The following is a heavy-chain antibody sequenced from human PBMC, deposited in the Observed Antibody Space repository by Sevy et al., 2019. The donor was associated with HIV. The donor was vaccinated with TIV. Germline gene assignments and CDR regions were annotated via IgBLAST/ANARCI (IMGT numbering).Heavy chain of an antibody. CDR1: DGSMTNNNYY. CDR2: VHYGGST. CDR3: ARNNSGHSFDF. J-gene: IGHJ4*01. V-gene: IGHV4-39*01. D-gene: IGHD6-19*01. Sequence: SETLSLTCSVSDGSMTNNNYYWAWIRRPPGNGLEWIGSVHYGGSTHYNPSFWGRVSISVDTSKRVVSLDLSSVTSADTAVYFCARNNSGHSFDFWGHGILVTVSS.